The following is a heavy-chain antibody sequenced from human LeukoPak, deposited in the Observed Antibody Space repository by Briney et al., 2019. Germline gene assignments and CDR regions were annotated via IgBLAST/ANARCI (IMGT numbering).Heavy chain of an antibody. CDR2: IYTSGST. D-gene: IGHD3-10*02. Sequence: SETLSLTCTVSGGSISSGGYYWSWIRQHPGKGLEWIGRIYTSGSTDYNPSLKSRVTMSVDTSKNQFSLKLSSVTAADTAVYYCARNIVITNFGDHFDYWGQGTLVTVSS. CDR3: ARNIVITNFGDHFDY. V-gene: IGHV4-61*02. J-gene: IGHJ4*02. CDR1: GGSISSGGYY.